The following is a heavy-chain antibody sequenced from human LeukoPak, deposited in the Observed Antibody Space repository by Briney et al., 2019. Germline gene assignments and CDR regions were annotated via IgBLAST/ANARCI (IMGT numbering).Heavy chain of an antibody. J-gene: IGHJ3*02. CDR2: IIPIFGTA. V-gene: IGHV1-69*13. D-gene: IGHD5-12*01. CDR1: GGTFSSYA. Sequence: ASVKVSCKASGGTFSSYAISWVRQAPGQGLEWMGGIIPIFGTANYAQKFQGRVTITADESTSTAYVELSSLRSEDTAVYYCARGKMATDQVPGAFDIWGQGTMVTVSS. CDR3: ARGKMATDQVPGAFDI.